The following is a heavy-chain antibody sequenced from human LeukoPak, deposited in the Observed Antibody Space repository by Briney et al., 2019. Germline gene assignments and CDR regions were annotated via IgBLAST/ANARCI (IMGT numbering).Heavy chain of an antibody. D-gene: IGHD3-3*01. V-gene: IGHV4-39*01. CDR1: GGSISSSSYY. J-gene: IGHJ3*02. CDR2: IYYSGST. CDR3: ARPGRYYDFWSGSGAFDI. Sequence: SETLSLTCTVSGGSISSSSYYWGWIRQPPGKGLEWIGSIYYSGSTYYNPSLKSRVTISVDTSKNQFSLKLSSVTAADTAVYYCARPGRYYDFWSGSGAFDIWGQGTMATVSS.